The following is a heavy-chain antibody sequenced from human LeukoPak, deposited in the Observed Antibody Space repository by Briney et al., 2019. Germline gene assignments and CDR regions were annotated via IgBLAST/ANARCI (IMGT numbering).Heavy chain of an antibody. D-gene: IGHD4-11*01. CDR3: AKRDSKGLSY. CDR1: GGSISSSSYY. J-gene: IGHJ4*02. CDR2: IYYSGST. Sequence: SETQSLTCTVSGGSISSSSYYWGWIRQPPGKGLEWIGSIYYSGSTYYNLSLKSRVTISVDTSKNQFSLKLSSVTAADTAVYYCAKRDSKGLSYWGQGTLVTVSS. V-gene: IGHV4-39*01.